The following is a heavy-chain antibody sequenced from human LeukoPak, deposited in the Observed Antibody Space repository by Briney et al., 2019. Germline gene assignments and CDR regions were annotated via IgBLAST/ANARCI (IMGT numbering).Heavy chain of an antibody. V-gene: IGHV1-24*01. D-gene: IGHD3-9*01. J-gene: IGHJ4*02. CDR3: ATYLLLTDAILTGYPMEY. Sequence: ASVKVSCKVSGYTLTELSMHWVCQAPGKGGGWMGGFYPVEGETSYAQKFQGRVTMTENPYPDTDYMELSSLRSEDTAVYYCATYLLLTDAILTGYPMEYWRQGTLVTVSS. CDR2: FYPVEGET. CDR1: GYTLTELS.